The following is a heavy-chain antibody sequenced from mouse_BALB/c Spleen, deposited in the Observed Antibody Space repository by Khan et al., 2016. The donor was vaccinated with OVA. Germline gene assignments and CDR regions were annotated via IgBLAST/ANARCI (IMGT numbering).Heavy chain of an antibody. J-gene: IGHJ2*03. V-gene: IGHV14-4*02. Sequence: VQLQQSGAELVRPGASVKLSCTASGFNIKDSYIHWVKQRPEQGLEWIGWIDPANGKTDYVPQFPGKATLPADTSSNTAYLLLSSLPSEDTAVFFCNAGGKYDWGEGTSVTGSA. CDR1: GFNIKDSY. CDR3: NAGGKYD. D-gene: IGHD2-1*01. CDR2: IDPANGKT.